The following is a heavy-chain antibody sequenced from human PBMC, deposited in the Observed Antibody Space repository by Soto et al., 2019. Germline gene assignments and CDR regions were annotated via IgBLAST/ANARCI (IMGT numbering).Heavy chain of an antibody. CDR1: GYTFTSYS. V-gene: IGHV1-18*01. J-gene: IGHJ4*02. CDR2: ISAYNGNT. CDR3: ARDRLSGYLDY. Sequence: ASVRTSCKASGYTFTSYSMGGVGQAPGQGLEWMGWISAYNGNTNYAQKLQGRVTMTTDTSTSTAYMELRSLRSDDTAVYYCARDRLSGYLDYWGQGTLVTVSS. D-gene: IGHD3-22*01.